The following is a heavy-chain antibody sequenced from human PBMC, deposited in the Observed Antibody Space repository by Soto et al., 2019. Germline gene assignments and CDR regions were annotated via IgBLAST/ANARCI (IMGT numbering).Heavy chain of an antibody. J-gene: IGHJ4*02. CDR2: INHSGST. V-gene: IGHV4-34*01. D-gene: IGHD3-10*01. Sequence: SETLSLTCAVYGGSFSGYYWSWIRQPPGKGLEWIGEINHSGSTNYNPSLKSRVTISVDTSKNQFSLKLSSVTAADTAVYYCARGFGTHDTMVRGLIGKAYYFDYWGQGTLVTVSS. CDR3: ARGFGTHDTMVRGLIGKAYYFDY. CDR1: GGSFSGYY.